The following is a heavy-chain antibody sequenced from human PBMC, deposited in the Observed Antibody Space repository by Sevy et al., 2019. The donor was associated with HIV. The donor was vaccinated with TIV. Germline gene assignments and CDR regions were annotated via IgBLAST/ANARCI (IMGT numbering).Heavy chain of an antibody. CDR2: IKQDGSEK. V-gene: IGHV3-7*01. CDR1: GFTFSSYW. CDR3: ARDSITIFGVVQRGSGFDY. Sequence: GGSLRRSCAASGFTFSSYWMSWVRQAPGKGLEWVANIKQDGSEKYYVDSVKGRFTISSDNAKNSLYLQMNSLRAEDTAVYYCARDSITIFGVVQRGSGFDYWCQGTLVTVSS. J-gene: IGHJ4*02. D-gene: IGHD3-3*01.